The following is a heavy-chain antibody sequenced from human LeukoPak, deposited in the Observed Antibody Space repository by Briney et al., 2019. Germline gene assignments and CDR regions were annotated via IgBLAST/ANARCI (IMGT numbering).Heavy chain of an antibody. CDR3: ARHPARGQQGYAFDI. V-gene: IGHV4-59*08. Sequence: PSETLSLTCTVSGGSISNYYWSWIRQPPGKGLEWIGYFFYGANTNYNPSLKSRVTISVDTSKNQFSLKLTSVTAADTAFYYCARHPARGQQGYAFDIWGQGTMVTVSS. J-gene: IGHJ3*02. CDR2: FFYGANT. CDR1: GGSISNYY. D-gene: IGHD6-13*01.